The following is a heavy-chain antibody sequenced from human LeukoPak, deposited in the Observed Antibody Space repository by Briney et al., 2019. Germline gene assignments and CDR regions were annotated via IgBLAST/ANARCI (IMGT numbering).Heavy chain of an antibody. J-gene: IGHJ4*02. CDR1: GFPFSSYW. V-gene: IGHV3-74*01. CDR3: SRSQFDY. Sequence: PGGSLRLSCATSGFPFSSYWMLWVRQAPGKGLEWASRINGDGTTTTYADSVKGRFTISRDNTENILYLQMDSLRAEDTAIYYCSRSQFDYWGQGVLVTVSS. CDR2: INGDGTTT.